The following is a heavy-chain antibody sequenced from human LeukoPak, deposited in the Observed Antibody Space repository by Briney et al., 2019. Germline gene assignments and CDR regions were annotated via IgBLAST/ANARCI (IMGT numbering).Heavy chain of an antibody. J-gene: IGHJ6*03. D-gene: IGHD3-10*01. CDR1: GFTSSAFW. CDR3: ASGLGSYRTPYYYMDV. Sequence: GGSLRLSCVASGFTSSAFWMSWVRRPPGKGLEWVSVIYSGGSTYYADSVKGRFTISRDNSKNTLYLQMNSLRAEDTAVYYCASGLGSYRTPYYYMDVWGTGTTVTVSS. CDR2: IYSGGST. V-gene: IGHV3-53*01.